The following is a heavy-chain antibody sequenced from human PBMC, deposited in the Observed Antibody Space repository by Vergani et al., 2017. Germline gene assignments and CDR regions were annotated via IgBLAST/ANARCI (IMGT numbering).Heavy chain of an antibody. J-gene: IGHJ3*01. V-gene: IGHV3-21*02. CDR1: GYTFSRDW. CDR3: VRDVRVSRT. CDR2: ISGNNDDV. Sequence: EEQLVESGGELVKPGGSLRLSCIGTGYTFSRDWMNWVRQAPGKGLEWVSSISGNNDDVYYADSVKGRFTISRDNAKNSLYLDMSSLRAEDTAVYYCVRDVRVSRTWGQGTLVAVSS.